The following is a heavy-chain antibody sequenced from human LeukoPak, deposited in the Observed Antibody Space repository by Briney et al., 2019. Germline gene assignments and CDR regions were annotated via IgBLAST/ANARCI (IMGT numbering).Heavy chain of an antibody. Sequence: GGSLRLSCAASGFTFSSYWMHWFRQAPGKGLVWVSRINSDGSGTSYADSVKGRFTISRDNAKNTLYLQMNSLRAEDTAVYYCARFEYDSSGYYYLDYWGQGTLVTVSS. CDR2: INSDGSGT. D-gene: IGHD3-22*01. J-gene: IGHJ4*02. V-gene: IGHV3-74*01. CDR3: ARFEYDSSGYYYLDY. CDR1: GFTFSSYW.